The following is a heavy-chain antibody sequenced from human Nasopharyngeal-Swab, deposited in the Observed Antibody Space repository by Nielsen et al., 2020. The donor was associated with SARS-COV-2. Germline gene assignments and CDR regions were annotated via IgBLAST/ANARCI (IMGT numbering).Heavy chain of an antibody. Sequence: SETLSLTCTVFGGTISGFYWSWIRQPPGKGLEWIGYIYYSGSTNYNPSLRSRVTISADTSKNKFSLKLSSVTAADTAVYYCGRHSVDYYYYYGGMDVWGQGTTVTVSS. CDR3: GRHSVDYYYYYGGMDV. V-gene: IGHV4-59*08. CDR1: GGTISGFY. D-gene: IGHD5/OR15-5a*01. CDR2: IYYSGST. J-gene: IGHJ6*02.